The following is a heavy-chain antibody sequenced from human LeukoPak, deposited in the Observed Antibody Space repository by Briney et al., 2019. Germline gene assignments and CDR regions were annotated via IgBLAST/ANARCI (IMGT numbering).Heavy chain of an antibody. D-gene: IGHD3-22*01. V-gene: IGHV3-64*04. CDR3: AGGPSYYYDSRWFDP. J-gene: IGHJ5*02. Sequence: AMHWVRQSPGKGPEYVSAISTTGGSTYYADSVKGRFTISRDNSKNTLYLQMNSLRAEDTAVYYCAGGPSYYYDSRWFDPWGQGTLVTVSS. CDR1: A. CDR2: ISTTGGST.